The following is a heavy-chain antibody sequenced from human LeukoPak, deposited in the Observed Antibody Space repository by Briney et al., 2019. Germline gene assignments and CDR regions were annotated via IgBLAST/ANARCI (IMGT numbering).Heavy chain of an antibody. V-gene: IGHV3-21*01. CDR3: ARNFGWEQLDY. D-gene: IGHD1-26*01. J-gene: IGHJ4*02. Sequence: GGSLRLSCAASGFAFSGYTMNWVRQAPGKGLEWVSSIRSTSSYIKYADSVKGRFTISRDNAKNSLYLQMNSLRAEDTAVYYCARNFGWEQLDYWGQGTLVAVSS. CDR2: IRSTSSYI. CDR1: GFAFSGYT.